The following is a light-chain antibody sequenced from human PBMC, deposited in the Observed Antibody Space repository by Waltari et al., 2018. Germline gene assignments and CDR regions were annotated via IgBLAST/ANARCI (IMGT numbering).Light chain of an antibody. J-gene: IGKJ1*01. V-gene: IGKV4-1*01. CDR2: WAS. CDR1: QSVLYSSHNTNS. Sequence: NVMTQPPDSLAVARGERPPINCKSSQSVLYSSHNTNSLAWYQQKPGQPPKLLIYWASTRESGVPDRFSGSGSGTDFTLTISSLQAEDVAVYYCQQYYSTPPTFGQGTKVEIK. CDR3: QQYYSTPPT.